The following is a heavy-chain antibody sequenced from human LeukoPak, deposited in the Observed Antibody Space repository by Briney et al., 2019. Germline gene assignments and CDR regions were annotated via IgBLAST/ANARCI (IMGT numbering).Heavy chain of an antibody. Sequence: GASVKVSCKASGYTFTSYGISWVRQAPGQGREWMGGISAYNGNTNYAQKLQGRVTMTTDTSTSTAYMELRSLRSDDTAVYYCARVLAVAGTAGFDPWGQGTLVTVSS. CDR3: ARVLAVAGTAGFDP. D-gene: IGHD6-19*01. V-gene: IGHV1-18*01. CDR2: ISAYNGNT. CDR1: GYTFTSYG. J-gene: IGHJ5*02.